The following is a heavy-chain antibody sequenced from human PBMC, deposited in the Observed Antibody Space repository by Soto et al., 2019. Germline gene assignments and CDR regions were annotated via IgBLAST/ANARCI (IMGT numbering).Heavy chain of an antibody. V-gene: IGHV1-69*01. J-gene: IGHJ4*02. CDR3: ASCDYDVLTGYSYDD. CDR1: GGTFNNYG. CDR2: IIPMIGRT. Sequence: QVQLVQSGAEVKKPGSSVKVSCKASGGTFNNYGMGWVRQAPGQGLEWMGGIIPMIGRTNYAQKFQGRLTLTANASSSTAYMELISLRSDDTAVYYCASCDYDVLTGYSYDDWGQGTLVTVSS. D-gene: IGHD3-9*01.